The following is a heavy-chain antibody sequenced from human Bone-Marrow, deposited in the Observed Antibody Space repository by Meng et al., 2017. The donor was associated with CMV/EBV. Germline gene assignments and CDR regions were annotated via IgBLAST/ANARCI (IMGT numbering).Heavy chain of an antibody. J-gene: IGHJ6*02. V-gene: IGHV3-30*02. CDR3: AMIGYSYGYPTGWDYYGMDV. D-gene: IGHD5-18*01. Sequence: GGSLRLSCVASGFTFSSYGMHWVRQAPGKGLEWVAFIRYDGSNKYYADSVKGRFTISRDNSKNTLYLQMNSLRAEDTAVYYCAMIGYSYGYPTGWDYYGMDVWGQGTTVTVSS. CDR1: GFTFSSYG. CDR2: IRYDGSNK.